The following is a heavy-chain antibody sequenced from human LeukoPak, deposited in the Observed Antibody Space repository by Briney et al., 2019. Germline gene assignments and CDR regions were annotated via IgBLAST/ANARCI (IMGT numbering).Heavy chain of an antibody. J-gene: IGHJ5*02. CDR2: ISSSGSTI. V-gene: IGHV3-11*01. CDR3: ASPMYYYGSGRHNWFDP. Sequence: GGSLRLSCAASGFTFSDYYMSWIRQAPGKGLEWVSYISSSGSTIYYADSVKGRFTISRDNAKNSLYLQMNSLRAEDTAVYYCASPMYYYGSGRHNWFDPWGQGTLVTVSS. D-gene: IGHD3-10*01. CDR1: GFTFSDYY.